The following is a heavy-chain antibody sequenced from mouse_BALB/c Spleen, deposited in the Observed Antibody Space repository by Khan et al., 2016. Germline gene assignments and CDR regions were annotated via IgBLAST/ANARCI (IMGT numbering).Heavy chain of an antibody. J-gene: IGHJ4*01. CDR2: ISYSGST. CDR1: GYSITSDYA. V-gene: IGHV3-2*02. CDR3: ARVVSAMDY. D-gene: IGHD1-1*02. Sequence: EVQLQESGPGLVKPSQSLSLTCTVTGYSITSDYAWNWIRQFPGNKLEWMGYISYSGSTSYNPSLKSRISITPDTSKNQFFLQLNSVTTEDTATYYCARVVSAMDYWGQGTSVTVSS.